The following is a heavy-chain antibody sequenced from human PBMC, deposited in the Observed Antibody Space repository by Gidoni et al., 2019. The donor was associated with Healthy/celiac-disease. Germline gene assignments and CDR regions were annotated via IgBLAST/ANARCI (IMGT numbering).Heavy chain of an antibody. J-gene: IGHJ4*02. CDR1: GFTFSNAW. Sequence: EVQLVESGGGLVKPGGSLSLSCAASGFTFSNAWMSWVRQAPGKGLEWVGRIKSKTDGGTTDYAAPVKGRFTISRDDSKNTLYLQMNSLKTEDTAVYYCTTFGLGYCSSTSCSEIDYWGQGTLVTVSS. V-gene: IGHV3-15*01. CDR3: TTFGLGYCSSTSCSEIDY. D-gene: IGHD2-2*01. CDR2: IKSKTDGGTT.